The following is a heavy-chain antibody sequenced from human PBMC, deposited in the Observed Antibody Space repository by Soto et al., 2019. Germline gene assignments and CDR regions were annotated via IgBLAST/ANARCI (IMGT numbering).Heavy chain of an antibody. CDR2: IHYTGNT. CDR1: GGSISIISYY. CDR3: SRQVIAADGTGYSQH. V-gene: IGHV4-39*01. J-gene: IGHJ1*01. Sequence: SETLSLTCTVSGGSISIISYYWGWILQPPGKGLEYIGNIHYTGNTFYNASLKSRVTISVDTSKSQFSLKLRSVTAADTAVYFCSRQVIAADGTGYSQHWGTDAPVSASS. D-gene: IGHD6-13*01.